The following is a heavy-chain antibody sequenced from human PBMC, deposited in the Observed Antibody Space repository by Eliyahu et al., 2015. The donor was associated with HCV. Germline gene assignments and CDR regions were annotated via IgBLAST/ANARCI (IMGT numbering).Heavy chain of an antibody. Sequence: QVQLQESGXGLVKPSETLSLTCTVSGGSITTYYWSWIRQPPGKGLEWIGYIHYSGSTNYNPSLKSRVTISIDTSKNQFSLNLTSVTAADTAMYYCASGGGGIAVTGTGGWFDPWGQGTLVTVSS. CDR3: ASGGGGIAVTGTGGWFDP. D-gene: IGHD6-19*01. V-gene: IGHV4-59*01. J-gene: IGHJ5*02. CDR1: GGSITTYY. CDR2: IHYSGST.